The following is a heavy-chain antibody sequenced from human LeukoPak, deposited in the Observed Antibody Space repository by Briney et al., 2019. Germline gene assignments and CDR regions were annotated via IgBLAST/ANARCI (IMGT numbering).Heavy chain of an antibody. V-gene: IGHV4-34*01. Sequence: SETLSLTCAVYGGSFSGYYWSWIRQPPGKGLEWIGEINHSGSTNYNPSLKSRVTISVDTSKNQFSLQLSSVTAADTAVYYCASSVGARNYWGPGTLVTVSS. CDR2: INHSGST. CDR1: GGSFSGYY. CDR3: ASSVGARNY. D-gene: IGHD1-26*01. J-gene: IGHJ4*02.